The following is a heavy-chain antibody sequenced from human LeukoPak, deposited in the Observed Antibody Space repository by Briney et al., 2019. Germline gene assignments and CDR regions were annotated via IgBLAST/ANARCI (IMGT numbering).Heavy chain of an antibody. CDR2: MNPNSGNT. CDR1: GYTLTSYD. V-gene: IGHV1-8*01. J-gene: IGHJ6*04. D-gene: IGHD6-19*01. Sequence: ASVKVSCKASGYTLTSYDINWVRQATGQGLEWMGWMNPNSGNTGYAQKFQGRVTMTRNTSISTAYMELSSLRSEDTAVYYCARAVAGTGGTGLYYGMDVWGKGTTVTVSS. CDR3: ARAVAGTGGTGLYYGMDV.